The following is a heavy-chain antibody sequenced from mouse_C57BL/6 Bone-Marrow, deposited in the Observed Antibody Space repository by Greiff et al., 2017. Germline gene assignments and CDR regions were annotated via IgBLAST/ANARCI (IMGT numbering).Heavy chain of an antibody. Sequence: EVKVVESGGGLVKPGGSLKLSCAASGFTFSSYAMSWVRQTPEKRLEWVATISDGGSYTYYPDNVKGRFTISRDNAKNNLYLQMSHLKSEDTAMYYCARDGSYWYFDVWGTGTTVIVSS. V-gene: IGHV5-4*01. CDR2: ISDGGSYT. CDR3: ARDGSYWYFDV. J-gene: IGHJ1*03. CDR1: GFTFSSYA.